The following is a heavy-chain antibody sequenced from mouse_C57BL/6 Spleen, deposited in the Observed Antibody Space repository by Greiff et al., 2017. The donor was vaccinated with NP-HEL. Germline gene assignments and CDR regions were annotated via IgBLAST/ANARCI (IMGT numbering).Heavy chain of an antibody. CDR3: ARGGLRRWVDY. Sequence: QVQLQQPGAELVMPGASVKLSCKASGYTFPSYWMHWVKQRPGQGLEWIGEIDPSDSYTNYTQKFKGKSTLTVDKSSSTAYMQLSSLTSEDSAVYYCARGGLRRWVDYWGQGTTLTVSS. D-gene: IGHD1-1*01. J-gene: IGHJ2*01. CDR1: GYTFPSYW. V-gene: IGHV1-69*01. CDR2: IDPSDSYT.